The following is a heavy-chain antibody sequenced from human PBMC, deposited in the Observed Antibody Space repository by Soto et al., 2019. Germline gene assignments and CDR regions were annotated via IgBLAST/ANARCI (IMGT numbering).Heavy chain of an antibody. CDR2: ISYDGSNK. J-gene: IGHJ6*02. D-gene: IGHD2-15*01. V-gene: IGHV3-30-3*01. CDR3: AKAPSDIVVVVAAHLENYGMDV. CDR1: GFTFSSYA. Sequence: QVQLVESRGGVVQPGRSLRLSCAASGFTFSSYAMHWVRQAPGKGLEWVAVISYDGSNKYYADSVKGRFTISRDNSKNTLYLQMNSLRAEDTAVYYCAKAPSDIVVVVAAHLENYGMDVWGQGTTVTVSS.